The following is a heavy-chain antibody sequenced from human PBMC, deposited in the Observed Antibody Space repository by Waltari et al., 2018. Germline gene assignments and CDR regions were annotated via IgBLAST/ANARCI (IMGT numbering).Heavy chain of an antibody. V-gene: IGHV5-51*01. CDR3: ARHREAHYHMDV. CDR2: IFPGDSET. J-gene: IGHJ6*03. CDR1: GYDFTNYW. Sequence: EVQLVQSGAEVRKPGESLKISCETFGYDFTNYWIGWVRQMPGKGLEWMGIIFPGDSETKYSPSFQGQVTISVDKSSSTVYLQWSSLKASDTAIYYCARHREAHYHMDVWGSGTTVTISS.